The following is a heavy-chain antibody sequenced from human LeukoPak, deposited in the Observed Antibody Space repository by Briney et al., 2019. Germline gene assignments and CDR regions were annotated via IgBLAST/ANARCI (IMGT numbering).Heavy chain of an antibody. CDR2: IYSGGST. CDR1: GFTFSSYS. Sequence: PGGSLRLSCAASGFTFSSYSMNWVRQAPGKGLEWVSVIYSGGSTYYADSVKGRFTISRDNSKNTLYLQMNSLRAEDTAVYYRARDRVASLFDPWGQGTLVTVSS. D-gene: IGHD3-16*02. J-gene: IGHJ5*02. CDR3: ARDRVASLFDP. V-gene: IGHV3-66*02.